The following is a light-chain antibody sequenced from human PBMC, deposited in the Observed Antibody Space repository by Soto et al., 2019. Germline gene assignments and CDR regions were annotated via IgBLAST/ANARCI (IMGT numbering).Light chain of an antibody. CDR1: QSITSH. J-gene: IGKJ4*01. V-gene: IGKV1-39*01. CDR3: QQSYRTPLT. CDR2: AAS. Sequence: DIQMTQSPSSLSASVGDRVTITWRASQSITSHLNWYQQKPGKAPKLLIYAASTLQSGVPSRFTGSGSGTQFTLTISSLRPEDFATYYCQQSYRTPLTFGGGTKVEIK.